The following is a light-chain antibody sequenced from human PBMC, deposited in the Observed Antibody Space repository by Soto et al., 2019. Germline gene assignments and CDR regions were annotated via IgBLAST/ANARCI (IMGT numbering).Light chain of an antibody. Sequence: EIVMTQSPATLSVSPGERATLSCRASQSVSSNLAWYQQKPGQAPRLLIYGASTRATGIPARFSGSGSGTEFTLTSSSVQSEDFAVYYCQQHNNWLPWTFGQGTKVEIK. J-gene: IGKJ1*01. V-gene: IGKV3-15*01. CDR3: QQHNNWLPWT. CDR1: QSVSSN. CDR2: GAS.